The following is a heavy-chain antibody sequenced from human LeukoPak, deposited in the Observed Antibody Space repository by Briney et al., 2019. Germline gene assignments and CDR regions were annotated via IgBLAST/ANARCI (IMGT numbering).Heavy chain of an antibody. CDR3: AKDHGSGWYSFDS. D-gene: IGHD6-19*01. V-gene: IGHV3-23*01. CDR2: ISGGGGST. Sequence: PGGSLRLSCTASGVTFSSHVMSWVRQAPGKGLEWVSTISGGGGSTHYADSVTGRFSISRDNSKSTLYLQMHSLRAEDTAVYYCAKDHGSGWYSFDSWGQGTLVTVSS. J-gene: IGHJ4*02. CDR1: GVTFSSHV.